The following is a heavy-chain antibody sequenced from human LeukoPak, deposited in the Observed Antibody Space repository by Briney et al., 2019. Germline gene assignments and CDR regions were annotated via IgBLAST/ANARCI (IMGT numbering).Heavy chain of an antibody. J-gene: IGHJ3*02. CDR1: GGSISSYY. Sequence: SETLSLTCTVSGGSISSYYWSWIRQPPGKGLEWIGYIYYSGSTNCNPSLKSRVTISVDTSKNQFSPKLSSVTAADTAVYYCARRGYDADAFDIWGQGTMVTVSS. CDR2: IYYSGST. CDR3: ARRGYDADAFDI. D-gene: IGHD5-12*01. V-gene: IGHV4-59*08.